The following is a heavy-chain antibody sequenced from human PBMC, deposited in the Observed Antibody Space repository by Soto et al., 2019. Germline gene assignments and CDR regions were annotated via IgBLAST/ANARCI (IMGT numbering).Heavy chain of an antibody. V-gene: IGHV1-69*12. CDR3: ARVVVDHWYFDL. D-gene: IGHD3-22*01. J-gene: IGHJ2*01. CDR2: LIPIFGTA. Sequence: QVQLVQSGAEVKKPGSSVKLYCKASGATFSSYAISWVRQAPGQGLEWMGGLIPIFGTANYAQKFQGRVTITADESTSTAYMELSRMRSEDTAVYYCARVVVDHWYFDLWGRGTLVTVSS. CDR1: GATFSSYA.